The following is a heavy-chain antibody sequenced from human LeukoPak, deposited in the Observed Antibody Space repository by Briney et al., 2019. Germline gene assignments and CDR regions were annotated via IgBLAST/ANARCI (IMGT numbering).Heavy chain of an antibody. V-gene: IGHV3-74*01. CDR3: ARDTVTNNWFDP. J-gene: IGHJ5*02. Sequence: GGSLRLSCAASGFTFSSYWMHWVRQAPGKGLAWVSRINTDGSSTSYADSVKGRFTISRDNAKNTLYLQMNSLRAEDTAVYYCARDTVTNNWFDPWGQGTLVTVSS. CDR1: GFTFSSYW. D-gene: IGHD4-11*01. CDR2: INTDGSST.